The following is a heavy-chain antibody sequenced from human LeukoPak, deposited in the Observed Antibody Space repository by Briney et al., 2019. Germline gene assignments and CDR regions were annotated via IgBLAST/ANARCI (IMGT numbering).Heavy chain of an antibody. J-gene: IGHJ4*02. CDR1: GYTFTGYY. CDR2: INTNTGSP. Sequence: GASVKVSCKASGYTFTGYYMHWVRQAPGQGLEWMGWINTNTGSPTYAQGFTGRFVFSLDTSVSTAYLQTNSLKPEDTAVYYCAREGPNGLPPRDYWGQGTLVTVSS. V-gene: IGHV7-4-1*02. CDR3: AREGPNGLPPRDY. D-gene: IGHD2-8*01.